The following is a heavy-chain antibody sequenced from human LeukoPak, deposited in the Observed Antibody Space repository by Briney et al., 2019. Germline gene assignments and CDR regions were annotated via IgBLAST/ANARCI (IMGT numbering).Heavy chain of an antibody. Sequence: ASVKVSCKASGYTFTSYGISWVRQAPGQGLEWMGWISAYNGNTNYAQKLQGRVTMTTDTSTSTAYMELRSLRSDDTVVYYCASLLWFGELSGDDAFDIWGQGTMVTVSS. CDR2: ISAYNGNT. D-gene: IGHD3-10*01. V-gene: IGHV1-18*01. J-gene: IGHJ3*02. CDR1: GYTFTSYG. CDR3: ASLLWFGELSGDDAFDI.